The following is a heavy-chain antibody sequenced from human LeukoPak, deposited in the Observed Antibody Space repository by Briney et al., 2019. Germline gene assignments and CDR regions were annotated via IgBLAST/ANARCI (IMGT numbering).Heavy chain of an antibody. J-gene: IGHJ4*02. V-gene: IGHV3-7*05. CDR2: IKEDGTDN. Sequence: PPESLTLSCAVSGFTFSNSWMTWLRQAPGKGLEWVAHIKEDGTDNYYVDSVTGRFTLSRDNTINSLYLQMSGLRAEDTAVYYCATWSDAWEFDSWGQGTLVSVSS. CDR1: GFTFSNSW. CDR3: ATWSDAWEFDS. D-gene: IGHD1-26*01.